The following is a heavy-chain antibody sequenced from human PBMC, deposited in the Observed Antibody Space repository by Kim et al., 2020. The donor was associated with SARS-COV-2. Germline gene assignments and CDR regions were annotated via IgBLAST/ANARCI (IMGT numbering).Heavy chain of an antibody. CDR3: ARQRGYDFDM. J-gene: IGHJ3*02. Sequence: KTYYADSVRGRFTISRDNSKNALNGQMNSLRAEDTALYYCARQRGYDFDMWGQGTMVTVSS. D-gene: IGHD1-1*01. CDR2: KT. V-gene: IGHV3-23*01.